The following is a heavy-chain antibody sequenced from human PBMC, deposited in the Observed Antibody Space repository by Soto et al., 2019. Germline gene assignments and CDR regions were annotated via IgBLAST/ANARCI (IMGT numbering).Heavy chain of an antibody. D-gene: IGHD2-2*01. V-gene: IGHV3-64*02. CDR3: ARQGSSPTDPYWYFDL. Sequence: QPGGSLRLSCAASGFTFSSYAMHWVRQAPGKGLEYVSAISSNGGSTYYADSVKGRFTISRDNSKNTLYLQMGSLRAEDMAVYYCARQGSSPTDPYWYFDLWGRGTLVTVSS. J-gene: IGHJ2*01. CDR2: ISSNGGST. CDR1: GFTFSSYA.